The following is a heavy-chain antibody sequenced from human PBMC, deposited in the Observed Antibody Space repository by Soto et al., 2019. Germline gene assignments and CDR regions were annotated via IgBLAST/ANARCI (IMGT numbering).Heavy chain of an antibody. J-gene: IGHJ6*02. Sequence: QVQLLQSGAEAKKPRSSVKVSCKTSGGTFSSYAISWVRHAPGQGLEWMGGIVPLFRTANYAQKFQGRVTITADTSAYTVYMELSGLRSGDTAVYYFARGGYSSTWSNLLDRSGLDVWGHGPTVTVSS. D-gene: IGHD6-13*01. CDR1: GGTFSSYA. CDR3: ARGGYSSTWSNLLDRSGLDV. V-gene: IGHV1-69*06. CDR2: IVPLFRTA.